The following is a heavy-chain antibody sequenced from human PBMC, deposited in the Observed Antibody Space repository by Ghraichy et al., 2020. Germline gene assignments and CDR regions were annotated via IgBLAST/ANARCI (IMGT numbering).Heavy chain of an antibody. D-gene: IGHD3-22*01. CDR3: ARGAANPEYYYDSSGGDAFDI. CDR1: GFSFSSYA. V-gene: IGHV3-30-3*01. Sequence: GESLNISCAASGFSFSSYAMNWVRQAPGKGLEWVAVISYAENNKYYADSVKGRFTISRDNSRNTLYLQMNSLRAEDTAVYYCARGAANPEYYYDSSGGDAFDIWGQGTMVTVSS. J-gene: IGHJ3*02. CDR2: ISYAENNK.